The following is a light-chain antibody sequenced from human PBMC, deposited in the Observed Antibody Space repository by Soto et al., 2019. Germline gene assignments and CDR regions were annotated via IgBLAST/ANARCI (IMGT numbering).Light chain of an antibody. CDR3: QSYDSSLSGDV. CDR2: GNS. J-gene: IGLJ1*01. V-gene: IGLV1-40*01. Sequence: VLTQPPSVSGAPGQRVTISCTGSSSNIGAGYDVHWYQQLPGTAPKLLIYGNSNRPSGVPDRFSGSKSGTSASLAITGLQAEDEADYYCQSYDSSLSGDVFGTGTKVTVL. CDR1: SSNIGAGYD.